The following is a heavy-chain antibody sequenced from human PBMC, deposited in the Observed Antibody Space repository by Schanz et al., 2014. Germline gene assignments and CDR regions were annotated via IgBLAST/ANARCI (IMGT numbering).Heavy chain of an antibody. V-gene: IGHV4-61*02. CDR1: GGSISSGSYY. CDR3: ARGGYGSGSYREFDY. J-gene: IGHJ4*02. D-gene: IGHD3-10*01. Sequence: QLQLQESGPGLLKPSETLSLTCSVSGGSISSGSYYWNWIRQPAGKGLEWIGRVYTSGSTNYNPSLKSRVTISVDTSKNQFSLKLSSVTAADTAVYYCARGGYGSGSYREFDYWGQGTLVTGSS. CDR2: VYTSGST.